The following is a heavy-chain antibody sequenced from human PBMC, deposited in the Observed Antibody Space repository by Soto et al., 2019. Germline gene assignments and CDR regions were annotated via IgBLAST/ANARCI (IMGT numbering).Heavy chain of an antibody. V-gene: IGHV4-59*08. CDR1: GGSISSYY. D-gene: IGHD3-10*01. CDR3: ARQSKNLVRGVFNSCLDP. Sequence: SETLSLTCTVSGGSISSYYWSWIRQPPGKGLEWIGYVYYTGSTNYNPSLKSRLTISVDMSRTQFSLKLTSVNAADTAVYYCARQSKNLVRGVFNSCLDPWGQGTQVTVSS. J-gene: IGHJ5*02. CDR2: VYYTGST.